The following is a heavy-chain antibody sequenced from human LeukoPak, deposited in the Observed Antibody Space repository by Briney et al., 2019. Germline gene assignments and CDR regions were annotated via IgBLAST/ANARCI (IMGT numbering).Heavy chain of an antibody. D-gene: IGHD2/OR15-2a*01. Sequence: SETLSLTCTVPGGSIRSYYWSWIRQPAGQGLEWIGRIYSSGSTNYNPSFESRVTMSVDTSKNQFSLRLSSVTAADTAVYYCARSPVVIYNYFDYWGQGTLVTVSS. J-gene: IGHJ4*02. CDR1: GGSIRSYY. V-gene: IGHV4-4*07. CDR3: ARSPVVIYNYFDY. CDR2: IYSSGST.